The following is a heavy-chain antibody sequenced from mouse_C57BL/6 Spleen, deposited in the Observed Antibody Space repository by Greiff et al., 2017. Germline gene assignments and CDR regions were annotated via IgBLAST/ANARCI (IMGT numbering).Heavy chain of an antibody. CDR3: TRVVGDGYYFDY. CDR2: ISSGGDYI. CDR1: GFTFSSYA. D-gene: IGHD2-3*01. Sequence: DVMLVESGEGLVKPGGSLKLSCAASGFTFSSYAMSWVRQTPEKRLEWVAYISSGGDYIYYADTVKGRFTISRDNARNTLYLQMSSLKSEDTAMYYCTRVVGDGYYFDYWGQGTTRTVSS. V-gene: IGHV5-9-1*02. J-gene: IGHJ2*01.